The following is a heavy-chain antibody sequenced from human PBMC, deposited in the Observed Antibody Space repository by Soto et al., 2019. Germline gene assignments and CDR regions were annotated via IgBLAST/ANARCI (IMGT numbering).Heavy chain of an antibody. V-gene: IGHV1-8*01. J-gene: IGHJ6*03. D-gene: IGHD6-13*01. Sequence: ASVKVSCKASGYTFTSYDINWVRQATGQGLEWMGWMNPNSGNTGYAQKFQGRVTMTRNTSISTAYMELSSLRSEDTAVYYCARAEYSSSNEHYYYYMDVWGKGTTVTVSS. CDR1: GYTFTSYD. CDR3: ARAEYSSSNEHYYYYMDV. CDR2: MNPNSGNT.